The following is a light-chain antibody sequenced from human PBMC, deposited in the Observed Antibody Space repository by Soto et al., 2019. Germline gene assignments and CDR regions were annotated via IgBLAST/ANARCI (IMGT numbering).Light chain of an antibody. Sequence: DIQLTQSPSFLSASVGDRVTITCRASQGISSYLAWYQQKPGKAPKLLIYAASTLQSGVPSRFSGSGSGTEFTLTISSLQTEDFATYYCQHLNSYPLTFGGGTKVEIK. CDR3: QHLNSYPLT. J-gene: IGKJ4*01. V-gene: IGKV1-9*01. CDR2: AAS. CDR1: QGISSY.